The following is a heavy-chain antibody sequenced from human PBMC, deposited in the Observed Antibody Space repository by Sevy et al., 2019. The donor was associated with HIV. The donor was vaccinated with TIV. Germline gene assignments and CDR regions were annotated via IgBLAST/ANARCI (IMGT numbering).Heavy chain of an antibody. CDR3: ATAIASTTGYDALDN. D-gene: IGHD1-1*01. J-gene: IGHJ3*02. CDR2: TRNKANSYTT. CDR1: GFTFSDHY. V-gene: IGHV3-72*01. Sequence: GGSLRLSCAASGFTFSDHYMDWVRQAPGKGLEWVGRTRNKANSYTTEYAASVDGRFTISRDDSKNSLYLQMNSLKTEDTAVDYCATAIASTTGYDALDNRGQGTMVTVSS.